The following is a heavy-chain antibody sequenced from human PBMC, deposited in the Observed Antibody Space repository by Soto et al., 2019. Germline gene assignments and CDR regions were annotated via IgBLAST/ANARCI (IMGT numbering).Heavy chain of an antibody. CDR2: TWYDGSNK. D-gene: IGHD3-10*01. V-gene: IGHV3-33*01. Sequence: QVQLVESGGGVVQPGRSLRLSCAASGFTFSSYGMHWVRQAPGKGLEWVAVTWYDGSNKYYADSVKGRFTISRDNSKNTLYLQMKSLRGEDTAVYYCARPLYYYFYYYYYGRDVCGQGTTVTVSS. J-gene: IGHJ6*02. CDR1: GFTFSSYG. CDR3: ARPLYYYFYYYYYGRDV.